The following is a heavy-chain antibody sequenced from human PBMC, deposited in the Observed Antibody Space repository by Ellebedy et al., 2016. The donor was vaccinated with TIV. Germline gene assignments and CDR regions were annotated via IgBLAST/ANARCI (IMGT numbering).Heavy chain of an antibody. CDR2: IHYSGSTNYNPT. J-gene: IGHJ3*02. D-gene: IGHD3-10*01. Sequence: MPSETLSLTCIVSGGSISINYWSWIRQPPGKGLEWIGYIHYSGSTNYNPTNYNPSLKRRVTISVDTSKNQFSLKLRSVTAADTAVYYCARPNGSGSSDAFDIWGQGTMVTVSS. CDR3: ARPNGSGSSDAFDI. V-gene: IGHV4-59*01. CDR1: GGSISINY.